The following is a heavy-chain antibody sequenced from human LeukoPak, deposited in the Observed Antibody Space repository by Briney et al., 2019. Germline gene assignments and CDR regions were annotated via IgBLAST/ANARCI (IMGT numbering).Heavy chain of an antibody. CDR2: ISSSSSTI. Sequence: GGSLRLSCAASGFTFSSYSMNWVRQAPGKGLEWVSYISSSSSTIYYADSVKGRFTISRDNAKNSLYLQMNSLRAEDTAVYYCARRPRDVVVPAAMENWFDPWGQGTLVTVSS. D-gene: IGHD2-2*01. J-gene: IGHJ5*02. V-gene: IGHV3-48*01. CDR3: ARRPRDVVVPAAMENWFDP. CDR1: GFTFSSYS.